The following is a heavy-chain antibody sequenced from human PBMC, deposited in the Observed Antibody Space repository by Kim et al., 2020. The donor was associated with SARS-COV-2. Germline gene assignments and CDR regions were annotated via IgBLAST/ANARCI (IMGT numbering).Heavy chain of an antibody. CDR3: SKGVDSTGYYNWFDP. Sequence: ADSVKGSFTISRDNPKNTLYLQMNSLRAEDTAVYYCSKGVDSTGYYNWFDPWGQGALVTVSS. J-gene: IGHJ5*02. V-gene: IGHV3-23*01. D-gene: IGHD3-22*01.